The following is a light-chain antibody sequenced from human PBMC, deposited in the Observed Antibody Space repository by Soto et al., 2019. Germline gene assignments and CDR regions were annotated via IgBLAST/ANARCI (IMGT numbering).Light chain of an antibody. CDR3: QHSYSSPPWT. J-gene: IGKJ1*01. CDR1: QSISTY. V-gene: IGKV1-39*01. Sequence: DIPMTQSPSSLSGSVGDRVTISCRASQSISTYLNWYQQKPGTAPRLLIYRASSVKSGVPPRFSGSGSGRDFTLTISSLRPEDIATYFCQHSYSSPPWTFGQGTKVEVK. CDR2: RAS.